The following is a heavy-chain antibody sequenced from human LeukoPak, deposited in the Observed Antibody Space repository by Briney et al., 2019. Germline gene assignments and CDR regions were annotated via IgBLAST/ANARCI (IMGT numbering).Heavy chain of an antibody. CDR1: GSSISTTTFC. D-gene: IGHD4-17*01. CDR3: ARRGGVTTVLFDY. CDR2: IYSGRTT. V-gene: IGHV4-39*01. J-gene: IGHJ4*02. Sequence: SETLSLTCTVSGSSISTTTFCWGWIRQPPGKGLEWIGSIYSGRTTYYNPSLKSRVSISGDSSKDQFSLKVTSVTAADTAVYYCARRGGVTTVLFDYWGQGTLVTVSS.